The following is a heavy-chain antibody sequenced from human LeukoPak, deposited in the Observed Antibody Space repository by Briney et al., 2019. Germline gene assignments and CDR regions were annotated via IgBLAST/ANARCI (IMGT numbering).Heavy chain of an antibody. D-gene: IGHD4-17*01. CDR3: ARTYGDYAYDY. J-gene: IGHJ4*02. V-gene: IGHV1-69*13. Sequence: ASVNVSCEASGGTFSIYAISWVGQAPGQGHEWMGGIIPIFGTANYAQKFQGRVTTTADESTSTAYMELSSLRSEDTAVYYCARTYGDYAYDYWGQGTLVTVSS. CDR1: GGTFSIYA. CDR2: IIPIFGTA.